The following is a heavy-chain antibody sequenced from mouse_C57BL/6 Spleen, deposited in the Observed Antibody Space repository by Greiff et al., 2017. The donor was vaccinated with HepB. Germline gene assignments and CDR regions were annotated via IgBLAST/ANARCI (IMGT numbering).Heavy chain of an antibody. J-gene: IGHJ3*01. CDR1: GYTFTSYW. CDR3: AREGGWFAY. V-gene: IGHV1-55*01. D-gene: IGHD1-1*02. Sequence: QVQLKQPGAELVKPGASVKMSCKASGYTFTSYWITGVKQRPGQGLEWIGDIYPGSGGTNYNEKFKSKATLTVDTSSSTAYMQLSSLTSEDSAVYYCAREGGWFAYWGQGTLVTVSA. CDR2: IYPGSGGT.